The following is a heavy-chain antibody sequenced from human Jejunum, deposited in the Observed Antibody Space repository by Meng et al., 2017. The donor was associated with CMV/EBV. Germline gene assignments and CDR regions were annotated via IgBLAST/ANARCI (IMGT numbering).Heavy chain of an antibody. CDR2: ISLDGSST. J-gene: IGHJ4*02. V-gene: IGHV3-74*01. CDR3: ARDLWGLGDY. Sequence: SCVVSGVTLSNSWMHWVRQAPGKGLVWVSRISLDGSSTNYADSVKGRFTISRDNAKNTVYLQMKSLRVEDTAVYYCARDLWGLGDYWGQGTLVTVSS. D-gene: IGHD3/OR15-3a*01. CDR1: GVTLSNSW.